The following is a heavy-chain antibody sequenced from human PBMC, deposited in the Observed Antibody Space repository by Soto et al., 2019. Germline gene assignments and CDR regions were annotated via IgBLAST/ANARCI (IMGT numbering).Heavy chain of an antibody. CDR3: ARRGPGTYFDY. V-gene: IGHV3-23*01. Sequence: GGSLRLSCAASGFTFSSYAMNWVRQAPGKGLEWVSVISGSGDSTYYADSVKGRFTISRDNSKNTLYLQMNSLRTEDTAVYYCARRGPGTYFDYWGQGTLVTVSS. J-gene: IGHJ4*02. D-gene: IGHD6-13*01. CDR2: ISGSGDST. CDR1: GFTFSSYA.